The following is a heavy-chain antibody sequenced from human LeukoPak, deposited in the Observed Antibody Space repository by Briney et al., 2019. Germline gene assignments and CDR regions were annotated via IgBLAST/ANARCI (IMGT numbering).Heavy chain of an antibody. J-gene: IGHJ4*02. Sequence: PSQTLSLTCAVSGGSISSGGYSWSWIRQPPGKGLEWIGYIYYSGSTNYNPSLKSRVTISVDTSKNQFSLKLSSVTAADTAVYYCARGDYYDSSGYYLFDYWGQGTLVTVSS. V-gene: IGHV4-30-4*07. CDR1: GGSISSGGYS. CDR2: IYYSGST. CDR3: ARGDYYDSSGYYLFDY. D-gene: IGHD3-22*01.